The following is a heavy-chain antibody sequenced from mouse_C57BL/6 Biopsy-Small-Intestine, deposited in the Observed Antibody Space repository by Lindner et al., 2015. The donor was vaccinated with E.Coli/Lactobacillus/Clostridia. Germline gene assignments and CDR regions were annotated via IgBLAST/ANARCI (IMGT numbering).Heavy chain of an antibody. CDR1: GFTFSNYV. D-gene: IGHD1-1*01. CDR2: INNNDGST. Sequence: ESGGGLVKPGGSLKLSCAASGFTFSNYVMSWVRQTPENRLEWVAAINNNDGSTYYPDTVKDRFTISRDNAKNTLYLQMSSLRSEDSALYYCSRHYYRKMFVYWGRGTLVTVSA. CDR3: SRHYYRKMFVY. V-gene: IGHV5-6-2*01. J-gene: IGHJ3*01.